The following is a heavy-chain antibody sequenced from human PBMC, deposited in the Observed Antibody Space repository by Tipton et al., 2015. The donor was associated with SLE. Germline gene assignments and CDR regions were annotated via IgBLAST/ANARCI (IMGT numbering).Heavy chain of an antibody. CDR1: GYSISSGYY. CDR2: VHHSGST. D-gene: IGHD4/OR15-4a*01. V-gene: IGHV4-38-2*02. Sequence: TLSLTCNVSGYSISSGYYWGWIRQSPGKGLEWIGSVHHSGSTYYNPSLRSRLTISVDTSKNQFSLKLSSVTAADTAVYYCARHDYTGWGHFHHWGQGTLVIVSS. CDR3: ARHDYTGWGHFHH. J-gene: IGHJ1*01.